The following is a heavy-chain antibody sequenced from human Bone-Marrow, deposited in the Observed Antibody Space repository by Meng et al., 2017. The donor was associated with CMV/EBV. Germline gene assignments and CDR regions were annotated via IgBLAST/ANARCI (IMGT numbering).Heavy chain of an antibody. CDR3: ARVESSTSCYTRNILEWLFGMDV. D-gene: IGHD2-2*02. J-gene: IGHJ6*02. CDR2: IIPILGIA. Sequence: SVKVSCKASGGTFSSYAISWVRQAPGQGLEWMGGIIPILGIANYAQKFQGRVTITADKSTSTAYMELSSLRSEDTAVYYCARVESSTSCYTRNILEWLFGMDVWGQGTMVTVSS. V-gene: IGHV1-69*10. CDR1: GGTFSSYA.